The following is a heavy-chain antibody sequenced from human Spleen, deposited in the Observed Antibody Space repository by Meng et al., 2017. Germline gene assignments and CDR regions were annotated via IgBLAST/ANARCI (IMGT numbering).Heavy chain of an antibody. CDR3: ARFAGTRRGYHWFDP. V-gene: IGHV1-2*06. D-gene: IGHD1-7*01. Sequence: VWPDQSGAKVKKPGASVKASCKASGYTFNAYSMHWVRQAPGQGLEWMGRINPNSGGTNYAQKFQGRVTMTRDTSISTAYMELSRLRSDDTAVYYCARFAGTRRGYHWFDPWGQGTLVTVSS. CDR1: GYTFNAYS. J-gene: IGHJ5*02. CDR2: INPNSGGT.